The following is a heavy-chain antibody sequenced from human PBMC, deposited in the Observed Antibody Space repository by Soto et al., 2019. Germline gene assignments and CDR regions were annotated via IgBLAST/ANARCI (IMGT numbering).Heavy chain of an antibody. J-gene: IGHJ6*02. CDR1: GFTFSSYS. D-gene: IGHD3-3*01. CDR2: ISSSSSYI. CDR3: AGLQGSGYYYGMDV. Sequence: EVQLVESGGGLVKPGGSLRLSCAASGFTFSSYSMNWVRQAPGKGLEWVSSISSSSSYIYYADSVKGRFTISRDNAKNSLYLQMNSLRAEDTAAYYCAGLQGSGYYYGMDVWGQGTTVTVSS. V-gene: IGHV3-21*01.